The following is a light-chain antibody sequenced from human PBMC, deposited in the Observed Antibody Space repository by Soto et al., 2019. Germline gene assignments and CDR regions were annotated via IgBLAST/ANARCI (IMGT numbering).Light chain of an antibody. J-gene: IGKJ4*01. CDR2: DAS. Sequence: MSLSPSSLAASERVKGIITCQASQDISNYLNWYQQKPGKAPKLLIYDASNLETGVPSRFSGSGSGTDFTFTISSLQPEDIATYYCQQYDNLPLTFGG. V-gene: IGKV1-33*01. CDR3: QQYDNLPLT. CDR1: QDISNY.